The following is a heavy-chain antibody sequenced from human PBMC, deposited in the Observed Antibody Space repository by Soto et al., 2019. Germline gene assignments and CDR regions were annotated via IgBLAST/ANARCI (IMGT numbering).Heavy chain of an antibody. J-gene: IGHJ4*02. Sequence: QVQLVESGGGVVQPGRSLRLSCAASGFTFSSYGMHWVRQAPGKGLEWVAVISYDGSNKYYADSVKGRFTISRDNSKNTLYLQMNSLRAEDTAVYYCAKTGRRRGEWELPDYWGQGTLVTVSS. V-gene: IGHV3-30*18. D-gene: IGHD1-26*01. CDR3: AKTGRRRGEWELPDY. CDR2: ISYDGSNK. CDR1: GFTFSSYG.